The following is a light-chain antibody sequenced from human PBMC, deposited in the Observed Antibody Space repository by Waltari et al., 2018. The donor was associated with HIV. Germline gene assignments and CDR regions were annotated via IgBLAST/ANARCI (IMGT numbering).Light chain of an antibody. CDR2: GKN. J-gene: IGLJ2*01. V-gene: IGLV3-19*01. CDR3: ACWDRSGDYIL. CDR1: SLRKYY. Sequence: SSELTQDPAVSVALGQTVKIACLVDSLRKYYASWYRLRPGQAPQLLVYGKNSRPSGIPDRFSASRSGNRAFLTITGARAEDEADYYCACWDRSGDYILFGGGTSLTGL.